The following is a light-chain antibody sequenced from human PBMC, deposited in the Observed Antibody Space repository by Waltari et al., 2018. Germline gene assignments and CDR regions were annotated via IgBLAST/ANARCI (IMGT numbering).Light chain of an antibody. J-gene: IGLJ2*01. V-gene: IGLV1-44*01. CDR3: ATWDDRLTGVV. Sequence: QSALTQPPSVSGTPGQTVTIFCSGGNSNIGSNVVNWYQQVPGTAPKLLIYSNTYRPSGVPGRFSGSKSGTSASLAISGLQSDDEGDYYCATWDDRLTGVVFGGGTQVTVL. CDR2: SNT. CDR1: NSNIGSNV.